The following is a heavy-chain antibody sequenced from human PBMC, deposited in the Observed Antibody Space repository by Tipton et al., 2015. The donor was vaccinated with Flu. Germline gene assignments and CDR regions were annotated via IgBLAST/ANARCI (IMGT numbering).Heavy chain of an antibody. J-gene: IGHJ4*02. CDR3: ARDRWDYDILTGYYFDY. CDR1: GGSISSYY. V-gene: IGHV4-4*07. CDR2: IYTSGST. D-gene: IGHD3-9*01. Sequence: TLSLTYTVSGGSISSYYWSWIRQPAGKGLEWIGRIYTSGSTNYNPSLKSRVTMSVDTSKNQFSLKLSSVTAADTAVYYCARDRWDYDILTGYYFDYWGQGTLVTVSS.